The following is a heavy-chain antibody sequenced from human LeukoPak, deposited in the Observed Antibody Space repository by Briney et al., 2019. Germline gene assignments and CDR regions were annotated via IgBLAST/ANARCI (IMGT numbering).Heavy chain of an antibody. D-gene: IGHD2-2*01. CDR2: ISGSGGST. CDR3: AKDLYRIVVVPAAPSGFDY. CDR1: GFTFSSYA. J-gene: IGHJ4*02. V-gene: IGHV3-23*01. Sequence: GGSLRLSCAASGFTFSSYAMSWVRQAPGKGLEWVSAISGSGGSTYYADSVRGRFTISRDNSKSTLYLQMNSLRAEDTAVYYCAKDLYRIVVVPAAPSGFDYWGQGTLVTVSS.